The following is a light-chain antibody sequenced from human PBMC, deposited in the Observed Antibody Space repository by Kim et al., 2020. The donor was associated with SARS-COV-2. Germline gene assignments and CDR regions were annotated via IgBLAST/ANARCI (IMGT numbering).Light chain of an antibody. Sequence: QLVLTQSPSASASLGASVTLTCTLPSGHSDYAIAWHQLHPEKGPRYLMKLNNDGSHYKGDDIPNRFSGSSSGTERFLTISNLQSDDEADYYCQTWDTGIVVFGGGTQLTVL. CDR3: QTWDTGIVV. CDR1: SGHSDYA. CDR2: LNNDGSH. J-gene: IGLJ2*01. V-gene: IGLV4-69*01.